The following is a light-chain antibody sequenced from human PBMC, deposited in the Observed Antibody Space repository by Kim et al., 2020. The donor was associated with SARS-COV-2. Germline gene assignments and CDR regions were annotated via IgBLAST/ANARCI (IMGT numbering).Light chain of an antibody. Sequence: SPGERVPLSCRASQSISNTLAWYQQKPGQAPRLLIYGASTRATGIPARFSGSGSGTEFTLDISSLQSEDFAVYYCQQYYNWPPVTFGGGTKVDIK. CDR3: QQYYNWPPVT. J-gene: IGKJ4*01. V-gene: IGKV3-15*01. CDR2: GAS. CDR1: QSISNT.